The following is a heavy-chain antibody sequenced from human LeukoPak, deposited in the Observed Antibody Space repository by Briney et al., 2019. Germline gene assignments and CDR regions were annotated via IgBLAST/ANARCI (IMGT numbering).Heavy chain of an antibody. V-gene: IGHV4-59*08. D-gene: IGHD2-2*01. CDR1: GGSISSYY. CDR2: IYYSGST. J-gene: IGHJ5*02. CDR3: ARASIVVVPAARIGNWFDP. Sequence: SETLSLTCTVSGGSISSYYWSWIRQPPGKGLEWIGYIYYSGSTNYNPSLKSRVTISVDTSKNQFSLKLSSVTAADTAVYYCARASIVVVPAARIGNWFDPWGQGTLVTVSS.